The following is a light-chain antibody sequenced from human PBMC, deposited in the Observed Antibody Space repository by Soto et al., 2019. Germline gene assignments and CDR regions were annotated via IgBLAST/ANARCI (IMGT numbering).Light chain of an antibody. Sequence: SYELTQPPSVSVAPGQTARITCGGNNIASKSVHWYQPRPGQAPVLVLYDDSNRPSGIPERFSGSNSRSTATLTISSVEAGDEADYFCQVWDISSDQYLFGTGTKLTVL. CDR2: DDS. CDR3: QVWDISSDQYL. CDR1: NIASKS. J-gene: IGLJ1*01. V-gene: IGLV3-21*02.